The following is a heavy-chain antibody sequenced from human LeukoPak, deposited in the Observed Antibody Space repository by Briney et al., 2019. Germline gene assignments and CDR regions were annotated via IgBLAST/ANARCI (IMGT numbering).Heavy chain of an antibody. D-gene: IGHD4-17*01. V-gene: IGHV4-34*01. J-gene: IGHJ4*02. Sequence: SETLSLTCAVSGGSFSGYYWTWIRQPPGKGLEWIGEINHSGNANYNPSLKSRVTISLDMSENHYSLKLTSVTAADTAVYYCARGQGTVTTHWGQGTLVTVSS. CDR1: GGSFSGYY. CDR3: ARGQGTVTTH. CDR2: INHSGNA.